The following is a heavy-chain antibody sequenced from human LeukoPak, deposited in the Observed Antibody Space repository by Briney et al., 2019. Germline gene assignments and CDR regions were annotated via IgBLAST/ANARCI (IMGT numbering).Heavy chain of an antibody. CDR1: GGSFSGYY. CDR3: ASSNSGLRLGELSLYYYYYYMDV. CDR2: INHSGST. V-gene: IGHV4-34*01. Sequence: SETLSLTCAVYGGSFSGYYWSWIRQPPGKGLEWIGEINHSGSTNYNPSLKSRVTISVDTSKNQFSLKLSSVTAADTAVYYCASSNSGLRLGELSLYYYYYYMDVWGKGTTVTVSS. J-gene: IGHJ6*03. D-gene: IGHD3-16*02.